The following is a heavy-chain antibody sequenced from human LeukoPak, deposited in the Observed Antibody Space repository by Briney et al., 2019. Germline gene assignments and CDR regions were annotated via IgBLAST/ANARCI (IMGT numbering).Heavy chain of an antibody. CDR3: ARGVSSGYFVNDAFDI. CDR2: IIPILGIA. V-gene: IGHV1-69*04. J-gene: IGHJ3*02. CDR1: GGTFSSYA. Sequence: ASVTVSCKASGGTFSSYAISWVRQAPGQGLEWMGRIIPILGIANYAQKFQGRVTITADKSTSTAYMELSSLRSEDTAVYYCARGVSSGYFVNDAFDIWGQGTMVTVSS. D-gene: IGHD3-22*01.